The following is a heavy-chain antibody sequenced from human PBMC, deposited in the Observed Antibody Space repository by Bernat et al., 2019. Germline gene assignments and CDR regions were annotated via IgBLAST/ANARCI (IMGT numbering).Heavy chain of an antibody. CDR3: ARSTNYDSSGFYGIDAFDI. J-gene: IGHJ3*02. V-gene: IGHV3-48*02. CDR1: GFTFSSYS. CDR2: ISSSSSTM. Sequence: EVQVVESGGGLAQPGGSLRLSCAASGFTFSSYSMNWVRQAPGKGLEWVSYISSSSSTMYYFDWVKGRFTISRDKAKNSLYLQMNSLRDEDTALYYCARSTNYDSSGFYGIDAFDIWGQGTMVTVSS. D-gene: IGHD3-22*01.